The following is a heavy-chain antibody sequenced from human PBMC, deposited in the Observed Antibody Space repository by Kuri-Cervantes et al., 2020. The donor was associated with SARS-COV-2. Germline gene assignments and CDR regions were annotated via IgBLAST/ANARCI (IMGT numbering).Heavy chain of an antibody. CDR3: ARDGNREKYCSSISCFSYYYYYYMDV. V-gene: IGHV1-2*02. CDR1: GDTFSGYI. D-gene: IGHD2-2*01. CDR2: INPNSGET. J-gene: IGHJ6*03. Sequence: ASVKVSCNASGDTFSGYIMLWVRQAPGQGLEWMGWINPNSGETYYAQKFQGRITMTRDTSISTAYMELSRLRSDDTAVYYCARDGNREKYCSSISCFSYYYYYYMDVWGKGTTVTVSS.